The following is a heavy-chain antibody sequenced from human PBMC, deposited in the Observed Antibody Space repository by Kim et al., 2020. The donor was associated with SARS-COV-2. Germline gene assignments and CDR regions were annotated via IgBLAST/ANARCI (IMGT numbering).Heavy chain of an antibody. Sequence: SVKVSCKASGGTFSSYAISWVRQAPGQGLEWMGGIIPIFGTANYAQKFQGRVTITADESTSTAYMELSSLRSEDTAVYYCARSSPPDSSGYSPLSTDYYYYYGMDVWGQGTTVTVSS. J-gene: IGHJ6*02. V-gene: IGHV1-69*13. D-gene: IGHD3-22*01. CDR1: GGTFSSYA. CDR3: ARSSPPDSSGYSPLSTDYYYYYGMDV. CDR2: IIPIFGTA.